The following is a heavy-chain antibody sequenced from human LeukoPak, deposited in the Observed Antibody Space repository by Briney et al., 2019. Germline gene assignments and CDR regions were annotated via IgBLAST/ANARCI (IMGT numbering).Heavy chain of an antibody. CDR1: GGSISTSDYL. CDR3: VRRNYVSGRIDP. D-gene: IGHD3-16*01. V-gene: IGHV4-39*01. Sequence: SETLSLTCTVSGGSISTSDYLWAWVRQPPGKGLEWIGDFYYNGVTSYSPSLKSRVTISVDTSKNQFSLNLTSVTAADTAVYYCVRRNYVSGRIDPWGQGTLVTVSS. J-gene: IGHJ5*02. CDR2: FYYNGVT.